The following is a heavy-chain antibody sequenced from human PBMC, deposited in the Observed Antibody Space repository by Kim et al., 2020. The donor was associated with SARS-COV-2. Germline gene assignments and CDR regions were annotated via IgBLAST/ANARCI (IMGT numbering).Heavy chain of an antibody. V-gene: IGHV2-70*11. D-gene: IGHD3-10*01. CDR2: IDWDDDK. Sequence: SGPTLVNPTQTLTLTCTFSGFSLTTSGMCVSWIRQPPGKALEWLARIDWDDDKYYSTSLKTRLTISKDTSKNQVVLKMTNMDPVDTATYYCARDSYGSGSYHYSGMDVCGQGTTVTVSS. CDR1: GFSLTTSGMC. CDR3: ARDSYGSGSYHYSGMDV. J-gene: IGHJ6*02.